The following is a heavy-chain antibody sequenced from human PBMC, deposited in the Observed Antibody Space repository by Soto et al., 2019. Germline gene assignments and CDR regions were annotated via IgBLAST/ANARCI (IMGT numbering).Heavy chain of an antibody. V-gene: IGHV4-34*01. CDR1: GGSFSGYY. D-gene: IGHD2-15*01. CDR3: ARGRVGDIVVVVAASQGPYYFDY. Sequence: SETLSLTCAVYGGSFSGYYWSWIRQPPGKGLEWIGEINHSGSTNYNPSLKSRVTISVDTSKNQFSLKLSSVTAADTAVYYCARGRVGDIVVVVAASQGPYYFDYWGQGTLVTVS. J-gene: IGHJ4*02. CDR2: INHSGST.